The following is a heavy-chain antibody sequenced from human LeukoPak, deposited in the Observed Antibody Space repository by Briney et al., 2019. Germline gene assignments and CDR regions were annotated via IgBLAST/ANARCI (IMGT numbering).Heavy chain of an antibody. V-gene: IGHV3-23*01. CDR2: ISGSGGST. CDR3: ARSGYNYGPYDYYFEL. J-gene: IGHJ4*02. CDR1: GFTFSSYA. D-gene: IGHD5-18*01. Sequence: PGGSLRLSCAASGFTFSSYAMSWVRQAPGKGLEWVSAISGSGGSTYYADSVKGRFIISRDISKNTLFLQMDSLRAEDTAVYYCARSGYNYGPYDYYFELWGQGTLVTVSS.